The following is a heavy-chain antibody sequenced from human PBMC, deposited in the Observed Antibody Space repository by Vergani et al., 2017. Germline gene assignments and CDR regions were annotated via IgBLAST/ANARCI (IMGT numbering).Heavy chain of an antibody. Sequence: QVQLVQSGAEVKKPGSSVKVSCKASGGTFSSYAISWVRQAPGKGLEWMGGIIPSFGTANYAQMFQGRVTITADESTSTAYMELSSLRSEDTAVYYCARVSSSSPYNYYYCYCYMDVWGKGTTVTVSS. CDR3: ARVSSSSPYNYYYCYCYMDV. CDR2: IIPSFGTA. J-gene: IGHJ6*03. CDR1: GGTFSSYA. V-gene: IGHV1-69*01. D-gene: IGHD6-6*01.